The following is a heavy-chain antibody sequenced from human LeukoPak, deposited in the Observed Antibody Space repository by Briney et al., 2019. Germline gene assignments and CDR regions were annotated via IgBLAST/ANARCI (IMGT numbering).Heavy chain of an antibody. V-gene: IGHV4-4*07. CDR3: ARRPLIVVVPAAMEAFDI. Sequence: PSETLSLTCTVSGGSISSYYWSWIRQPAGKGLEWIGRIYTSGSTNYNPSLKSRVTMSVDTSKNQFSLKLSSVTAADTAVYYCARRPLIVVVPAAMEAFDIWGQGTMVTVSS. CDR2: IYTSGST. D-gene: IGHD2-2*01. J-gene: IGHJ3*02. CDR1: GGSISSYY.